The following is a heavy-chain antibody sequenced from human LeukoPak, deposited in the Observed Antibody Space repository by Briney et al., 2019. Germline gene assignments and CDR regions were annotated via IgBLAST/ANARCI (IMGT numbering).Heavy chain of an antibody. J-gene: IGHJ3*02. V-gene: IGHV4-61*02. CDR2: IYTSGST. CDR3: ARVVPLGAFDI. CDR1: GGSISSGSYY. Sequence: PSETLSLTCTVSGGSISSGSYYWSWIRQPAGKGLEWIRRIYTSGSTNYNPSLKSRVTISVDTSKNQFSLKLSSVTAADTAVYYCARVVPLGAFDIWGQGTMVTVSS.